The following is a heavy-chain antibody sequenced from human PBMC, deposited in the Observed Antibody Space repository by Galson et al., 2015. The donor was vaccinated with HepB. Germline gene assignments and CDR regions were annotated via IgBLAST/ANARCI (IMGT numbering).Heavy chain of an antibody. CDR3: ARGRYCSGGSCYSPFDS. D-gene: IGHD2-15*01. CDR2: INPNSGGT. Sequence: SVKVSCKASGYTFTGYYMHWVRQAPGQGLEWMGRINPNSGGTNYAQRFQGRVTMTRDTSISPAYMELNSLRSDDTAVYYCARGRYCSGGSCYSPFDSWGQGTLVTVSS. J-gene: IGHJ4*02. V-gene: IGHV1-2*06. CDR1: GYTFTGYY.